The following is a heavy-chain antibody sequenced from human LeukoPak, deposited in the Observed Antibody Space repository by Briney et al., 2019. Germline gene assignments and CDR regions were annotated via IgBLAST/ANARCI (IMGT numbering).Heavy chain of an antibody. CDR1: GGSISSYY. Sequence: SETLSLTCTVSGGSISSYYWSWIRQPPGKGLEWTGYIHYSGSTYYNPSLKSRGTISVDTSKNQFSLKLSSVTAADTAVYYCARATFDSRGYYYEGEYWGQGTLVTVSS. CDR3: ARATFDSRGYYYEGEY. CDR2: IHYSGST. J-gene: IGHJ4*02. D-gene: IGHD3-22*01. V-gene: IGHV4-59*12.